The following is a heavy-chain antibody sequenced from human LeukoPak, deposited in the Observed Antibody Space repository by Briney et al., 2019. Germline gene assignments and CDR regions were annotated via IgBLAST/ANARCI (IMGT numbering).Heavy chain of an antibody. V-gene: IGHV4-61*01. CDR2: IYYSGST. CDR3: ARALQNIDRWWYYYPKKPYYYYMDV. J-gene: IGHJ6*03. CDR1: GYSISSGYY. Sequence: SETLSLTCTVSGYSISSGYYWAWIRQPPGKGLEWIGYIYYSGSTNYNPSLKSRVSILVDTSKNQFSLKLSSVTAADTAVYFCARALQNIDRWWYYYPKKPYYYYMDVWGKGTTVSVCS. D-gene: IGHD3-10*01.